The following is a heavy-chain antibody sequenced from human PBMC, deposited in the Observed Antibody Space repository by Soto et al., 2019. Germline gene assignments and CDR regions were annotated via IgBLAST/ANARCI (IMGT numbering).Heavy chain of an antibody. CDR2: IGTAGDT. CDR3: ARLIQNGVDDAFDI. J-gene: IGHJ3*02. CDR1: GFTFSSYD. Sequence: LRLSFAASGFTFSSYDMHWVRQATGKGLEWVSAIGTAGDTYYPGSVKGRFTISRENAKNSLYLQMNSLRAGDTAVYYCARLIQNGVDDAFDIWGQGTMVTV. D-gene: IGHD4-17*01. V-gene: IGHV3-13*01.